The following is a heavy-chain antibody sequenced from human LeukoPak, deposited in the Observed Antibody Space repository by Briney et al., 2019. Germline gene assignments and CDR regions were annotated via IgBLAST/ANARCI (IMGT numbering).Heavy chain of an antibody. CDR3: ARVASGVAVANFDY. J-gene: IGHJ4*02. CDR1: GFTFSTYS. CDR2: ISRSSSSI. D-gene: IGHD6-19*01. V-gene: IGHV3-48*02. Sequence: GGSLRLSCAASGFTFSTYSMNWVRQAPGKGLEWVSYISRSSSSIYYADSVKGRFTISRDNAKNSLYLQMNSLRDGDTAVYYCARVASGVAVANFDYWGQGTLVTVSS.